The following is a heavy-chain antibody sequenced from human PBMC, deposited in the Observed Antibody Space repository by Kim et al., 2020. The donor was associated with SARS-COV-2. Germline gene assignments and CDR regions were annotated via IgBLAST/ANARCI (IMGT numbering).Heavy chain of an antibody. J-gene: IGHJ5*02. D-gene: IGHD3-3*01. V-gene: IGHV3-13*01. CDR1: GFTFSSYD. Sequence: GGSLRLSCAASGFTFSSYDMHWVRQATGKGLEWVSAIGTAGDTYYPGSVKGRFTISRENAKNSLYLQMNSLGAGDTAVYYCGRGRWYYDLWGGYKGGEYWFRPWGKENLVPVSS. CDR3: GRGRWYYDLWGGYKGGEYWFRP. CDR2: IGTAGDT.